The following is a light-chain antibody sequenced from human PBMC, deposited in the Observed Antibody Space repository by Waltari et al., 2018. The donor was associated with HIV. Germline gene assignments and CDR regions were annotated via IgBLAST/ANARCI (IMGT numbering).Light chain of an antibody. CDR1: QTITDK. CDR2: DAS. V-gene: IGKV1-39*01. J-gene: IGKJ3*01. Sequence: GDRVTVTCRSSQTITDKLNWYQQKPGEAPKVLIYDASTLETGVPSRFSGSGSGTDFTLTISSLQPDDFGTYFCQQSFTSPLTFGPGTKVD. CDR3: QQSFTSPLT.